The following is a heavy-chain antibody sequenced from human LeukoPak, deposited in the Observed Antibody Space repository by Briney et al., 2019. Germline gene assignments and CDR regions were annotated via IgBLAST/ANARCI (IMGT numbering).Heavy chain of an antibody. J-gene: IGHJ4*02. V-gene: IGHV3-20*01. CDR1: GFTFDDYG. D-gene: IGHD3-22*01. CDR3: ARGNRGNYYDSSGYHFDY. CDR2: INWNGGST. Sequence: GGSLRLSCAASGFTFDDYGMSWVRQAPGKGLEWVSGINWNGGSTGYADSVKGRFTISRDNAKNSLYLQMNSPRAEDTALYHCARGNRGNYYDSSGYHFDYWGQGTLVTVSS.